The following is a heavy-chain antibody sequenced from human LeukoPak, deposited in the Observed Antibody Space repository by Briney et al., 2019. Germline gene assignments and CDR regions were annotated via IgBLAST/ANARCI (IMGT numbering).Heavy chain of an antibody. CDR2: ICGGGDTT. CDR1: GFTFSIYA. V-gene: IGHV3-23*01. D-gene: IGHD2-15*01. CDR3: AKGRGGSCYSGLDS. Sequence: GGSLRLSCAASGFTFSIYAMSWVRLAPGKGLEWVSSICGGGDTTYYADSVKGRFTISRDTSKNTLYLQMDGLRPEDMATYYCAKGRGGSCYSGLDSWGQGTLVTVSS. J-gene: IGHJ4*02.